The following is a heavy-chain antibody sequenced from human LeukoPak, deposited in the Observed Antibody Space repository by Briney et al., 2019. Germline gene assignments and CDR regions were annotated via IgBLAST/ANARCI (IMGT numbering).Heavy chain of an antibody. CDR3: ARAGNNWNDDIWFDP. CDR1: GFTFSDYG. CDR2: IKRDGSDK. V-gene: IGHV3-7*03. D-gene: IGHD1-1*01. J-gene: IGHJ5*02. Sequence: GGSLRLSCSASGFTFSDYGMHWVRQAPGKGLEWVANIKRDGSDKYYVDSVKGRFTISRDNAKNSLYLQMNSLRAEDTAVYHCARAGNNWNDDIWFDPWGQGTLVTVSS.